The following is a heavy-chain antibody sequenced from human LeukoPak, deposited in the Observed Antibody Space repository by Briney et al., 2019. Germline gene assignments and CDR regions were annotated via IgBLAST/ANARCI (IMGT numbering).Heavy chain of an antibody. J-gene: IGHJ4*02. D-gene: IGHD2-15*01. CDR1: GGSFRGYY. CDR3: ARGRGWTGYYFDY. V-gene: IGHV4-34*01. Sequence: PSETLSLTCAVYGGSFRGYYWSWIRQPPGKGLEWIGEINHSGSTNYNPSLKSRVTISVDTSKNQFSLKLSSVTAADTAVYYCARGRGWTGYYFDYWGQGTLVTVSS. CDR2: INHSGST.